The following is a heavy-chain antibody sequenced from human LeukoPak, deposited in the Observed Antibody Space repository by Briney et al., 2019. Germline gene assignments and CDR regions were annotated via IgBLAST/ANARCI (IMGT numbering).Heavy chain of an antibody. V-gene: IGHV4-59*01. D-gene: IGHD5-24*01. CDR1: GGSISSYY. CDR2: IYYSGNT. Sequence: SETLSLTCTVSGGSISSYYWSWIRQPPGKGLEWIGYIYYSGNTNYSPSLKSRVTTSVGTSKNQFSLKLSSVTAADTAVYYCARGGSRDGYNRPLDYWGQGTLVTVSS. CDR3: ARGGSRDGYNRPLDY. J-gene: IGHJ4*02.